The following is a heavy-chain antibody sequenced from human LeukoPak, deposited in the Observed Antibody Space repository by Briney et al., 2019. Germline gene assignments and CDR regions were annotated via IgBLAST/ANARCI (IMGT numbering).Heavy chain of an antibody. CDR2: IIPIFATT. J-gene: IGHJ3*02. CDR3: ARVLADAFDI. Sequence: SVKVSCKASGGTFSSYAISWVRQAPGQGLEWMGGIIPIFATTNYAQKFQGRVTISADESTSTAYMELSSLRSEDTAVYYCARVLADAFDIWGQGTMVTVSS. CDR1: GGTFSSYA. V-gene: IGHV1-69*01. D-gene: IGHD3-3*01.